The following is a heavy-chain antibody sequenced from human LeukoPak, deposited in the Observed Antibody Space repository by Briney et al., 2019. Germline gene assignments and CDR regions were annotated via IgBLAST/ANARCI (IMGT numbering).Heavy chain of an antibody. CDR2: ISSSSSTI. CDR1: GFTFSNAW. V-gene: IGHV3-48*04. CDR3: ASRSSGSIN. D-gene: IGHD3-22*01. Sequence: GGSLRLSCAASGFTFSNAWMSWVRQAPGKGLEWVSYISSSSSTIYYADSVKGRFTISRDNAKNSLYLQMNSLRVEDTAVYYCASRSSGSINWGQGTLVTVSS. J-gene: IGHJ4*02.